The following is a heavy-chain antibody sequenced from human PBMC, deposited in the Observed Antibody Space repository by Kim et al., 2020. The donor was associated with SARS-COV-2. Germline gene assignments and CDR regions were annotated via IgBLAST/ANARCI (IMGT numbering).Heavy chain of an antibody. CDR2: IDTDGSTK. V-gene: IGHV3-74*01. J-gene: IGHJ4*02. CDR1: GLTFSTYW. CDR3: ASLAGDQRGY. D-gene: IGHD2-21*02. Sequence: GGSLRLSCAVSGLTFSTYWMHWVRQAPGKGLVWVSRIDTDGSTKDYADSVRGRFTISRDNAKNTLYLQMSSLRAEDTAVYYCASLAGDQRGYWGQGTLVTVSS.